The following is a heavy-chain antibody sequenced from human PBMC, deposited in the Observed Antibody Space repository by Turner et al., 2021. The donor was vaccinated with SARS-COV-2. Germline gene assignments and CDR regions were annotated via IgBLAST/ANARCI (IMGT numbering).Heavy chain of an antibody. V-gene: IGHV4-34*01. CDR2: INHSGST. CDR1: GGSFSGYY. D-gene: IGHD5-12*01. CDR3: ASGDVDIVAIPNSGDAFDI. Sequence: QVQLQQWAAGLLKPSETLSLTCAVYGGSFSGYYWSWIRPPPGKGLEWIGEINHSGSTNYHPALKSLVTISVDTSKNQFSLKLSSVTAADTAVYYCASGDVDIVAIPNSGDAFDIWGQGTMVTVSS. J-gene: IGHJ3*02.